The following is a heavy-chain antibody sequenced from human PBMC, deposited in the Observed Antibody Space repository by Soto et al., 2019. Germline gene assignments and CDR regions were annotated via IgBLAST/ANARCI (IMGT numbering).Heavy chain of an antibody. D-gene: IGHD6-13*01. CDR1: GGSISSYY. J-gene: IGHJ4*02. Sequence: ETLSLTCTVSGGSISSYYWNWIRQPPGKGLEWIGYIYYSGSTTYNPSLKSRVSISIDTSTNQFSLSLSSVTAADTAVFYCASSRFSTSWSFDNWGQGALVTVSS. V-gene: IGHV4-59*01. CDR3: ASSRFSTSWSFDN. CDR2: IYYSGST.